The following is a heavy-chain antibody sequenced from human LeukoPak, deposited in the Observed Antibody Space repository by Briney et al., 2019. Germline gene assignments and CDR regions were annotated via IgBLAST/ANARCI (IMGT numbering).Heavy chain of an antibody. CDR1: GGSINSGDSY. CDR3: ARGKVFGGVVVRVFSDF. D-gene: IGHD3-16*02. J-gene: IGHJ4*02. V-gene: IGHV4-30-4*01. Sequence: SETLSLTCSVSGGSINSGDSYWSWIRQPPGKGLEWIGYIYYTGSTYYNPSLKSRVTISIDTSKNQFSLKLSSVTAADTAVYYCARGKVFGGVVVRVFSDFWVQGTLVTVSS. CDR2: IYYTGST.